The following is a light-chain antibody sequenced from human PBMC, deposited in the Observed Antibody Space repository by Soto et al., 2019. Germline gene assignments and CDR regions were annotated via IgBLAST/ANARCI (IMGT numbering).Light chain of an antibody. CDR3: QQSYSTRSLT. CDR1: QDINSY. V-gene: IGKV1-39*01. J-gene: IGKJ4*01. CDR2: AAS. Sequence: DIQMTQSPSALSASVGDRVPITCRASQDINSYLNWYQKKSGKAPKLLIYAASSLQSGVPSRFSGSESGTDFTLTITNLQPDDAAVYYCQQSYSTRSLTFGGGTKVEI.